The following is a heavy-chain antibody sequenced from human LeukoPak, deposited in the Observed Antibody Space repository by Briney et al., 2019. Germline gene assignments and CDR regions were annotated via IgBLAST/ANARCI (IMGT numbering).Heavy chain of an antibody. CDR2: ISGSGGST. J-gene: IGHJ4*02. Sequence: GGSLRLSCAASGFTFSSYAMSWVRQAPGKGLEWVSAISGSGGSTYYADSVKGRFTISRDNSKNTLYLRMNSLRAEDTAVYHCAKVRSSSWARAFDYWGQGTLVTVSS. CDR1: GFTFSSYA. D-gene: IGHD6-13*01. CDR3: AKVRSSSWARAFDY. V-gene: IGHV3-23*01.